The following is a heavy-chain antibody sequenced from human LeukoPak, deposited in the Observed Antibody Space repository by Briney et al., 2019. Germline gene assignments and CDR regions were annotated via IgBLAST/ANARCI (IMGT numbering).Heavy chain of an antibody. Sequence: SETLSLTCTVSGGSISSSSYYWGWIRQPPGKGLEWIGSIYYSGSTYYNPSLKSRVTISVDTSKNQFSLKLSSVTAADTAVYYCAKIVVVPAARPGAEYFQHWGQGTLVTVSS. CDR1: GGSISSSSYY. D-gene: IGHD2-2*01. CDR2: IYYSGST. J-gene: IGHJ1*01. V-gene: IGHV4-39*01. CDR3: AKIVVVPAARPGAEYFQH.